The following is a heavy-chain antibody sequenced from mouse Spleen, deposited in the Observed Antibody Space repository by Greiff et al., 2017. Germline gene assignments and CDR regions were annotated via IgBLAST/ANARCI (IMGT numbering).Heavy chain of an antibody. CDR3: TSYYRYDVGGLYYAMDY. D-gene: IGHD2-14*01. CDR1: GYTFTSYG. CDR2: IYPGNSDT. Sequence: VQLKESGTVLARPGASVKMSCKTSGYTFTSYGMHWVKQRPGQGLEWIGAIYPGNSDTSYNQKFKGKAKLTADKSASTAYMELSSLTNEDSAVYYCTSYYRYDVGGLYYAMDYWGQGTSVTVSS. J-gene: IGHJ4*01. V-gene: IGHV1-5*01.